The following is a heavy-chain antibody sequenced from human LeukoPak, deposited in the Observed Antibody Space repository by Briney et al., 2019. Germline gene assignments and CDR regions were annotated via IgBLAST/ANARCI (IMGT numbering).Heavy chain of an antibody. CDR2: ISGSGGST. D-gene: IGHD6-19*01. CDR1: GFTFSSYA. J-gene: IGHJ4*02. V-gene: IGHV3-23*01. Sequence: GGSLRLSCAASGFTFSSYAMSWVRQAPGKGLEWVSAISGSGGSTYYADSVKGRFTISRDNSKNTLYPQMNSLRAEDTAVYYCAKSPEQWLGPLDYWGQGTLVTVSS. CDR3: AKSPEQWLGPLDY.